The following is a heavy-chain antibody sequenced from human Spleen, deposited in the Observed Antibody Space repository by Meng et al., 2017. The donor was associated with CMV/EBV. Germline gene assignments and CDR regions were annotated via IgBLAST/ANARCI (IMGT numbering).Heavy chain of an antibody. CDR3: ARGSRRPLGSGYLFDY. J-gene: IGHJ4*02. CDR1: GGSISRYD. Sequence: QVQLQQSGPGWVKPSETRSPSGTVSGGSISRYDWSWSRQAAGKGLEWIGRIYTSGSTNYNPSLKSRVTMSVDTSKNQFSLKLSSVTAADTAVYYCARGSRRPLGSGYLFDYWGQGTLVTVSS. V-gene: IGHV4-4*07. D-gene: IGHD3-3*01. CDR2: IYTSGST.